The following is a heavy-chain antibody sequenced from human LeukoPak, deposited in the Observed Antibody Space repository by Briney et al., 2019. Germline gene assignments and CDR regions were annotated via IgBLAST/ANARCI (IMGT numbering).Heavy chain of an antibody. CDR1: GGTFSSYA. CDR2: IIPIFGTA. J-gene: IGHJ5*02. D-gene: IGHD6-6*01. CDR3: ARDKQQLVLANWFDP. V-gene: IGHV1-69*05. Sequence: ASVKVSCKASGGTFSSYAISWVRQAPGQGLEWMGGIIPIFGTANHAQKFQGRVTITTDESTSTAYMELSSLRSEDTAVYYCARDKQQLVLANWFDPWGQGTLVTVSS.